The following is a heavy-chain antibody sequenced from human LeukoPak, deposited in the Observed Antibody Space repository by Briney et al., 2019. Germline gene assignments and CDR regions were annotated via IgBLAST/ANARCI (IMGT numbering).Heavy chain of an antibody. CDR2: IRYDGSNK. V-gene: IGHV3-30*02. J-gene: IGHJ5*02. D-gene: IGHD2-2*01. CDR3: AKWDIVVVPAAYLFDP. Sequence: GGSLRLSCAASGFTFDDYGMHWVRQAPGKGLEWVAFIRYDGSNKYYADSVKGRFTISRDNSKNTLYLQMNSLRAEDTAVYYCAKWDIVVVPAAYLFDPWGQGTLVTVSS. CDR1: GFTFDDYG.